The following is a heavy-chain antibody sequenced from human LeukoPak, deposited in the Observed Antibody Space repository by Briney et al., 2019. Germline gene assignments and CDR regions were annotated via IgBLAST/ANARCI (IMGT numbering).Heavy chain of an antibody. CDR3: AKDQADYGSVSYEVY. D-gene: IGHD3-10*01. CDR1: RFSFSSYG. CDR2: IRYDRSTK. V-gene: IGHV3-30*02. Sequence: AGSLRLSCTASRFSFSSYGMHWVRQAPGKGLEWVAFIRYDRSTKYADSVKGRFTISRDNSKNTLFLQMNSLRAEDTALYYCAKDQADYGSVSYEVYWGQETLVIVSS. J-gene: IGHJ4*02.